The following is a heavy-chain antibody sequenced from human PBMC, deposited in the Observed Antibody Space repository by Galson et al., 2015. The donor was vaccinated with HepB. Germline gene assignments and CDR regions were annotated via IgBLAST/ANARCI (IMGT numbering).Heavy chain of an antibody. CDR3: ARLGSLYYYGSGGKYWYFDL. CDR2: IYTSGST. D-gene: IGHD3-10*01. Sequence: TLSLTCTVSGGSISSGSYYRSWIRQPAGKGLEWIGRIYTSGSTNYNPSLKSRVTISVDTSKNQFSLKLSSVTAADTAVYYCARLGSLYYYGSGGKYWYFDLWGRGTLVTVSS. V-gene: IGHV4-61*02. CDR1: GGSISSGSYY. J-gene: IGHJ2*01.